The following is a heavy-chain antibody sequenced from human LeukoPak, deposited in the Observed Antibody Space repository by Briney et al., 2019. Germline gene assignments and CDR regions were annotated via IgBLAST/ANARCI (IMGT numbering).Heavy chain of an antibody. CDR1: GGSISSYY. Sequence: WKTLSLTCTVSGGSISSYYWSWIRQPAGKGLEWIGRIYTSGSTNYNPSLKSRVTISVDKSKNQFSLKLSSVTAADTAVYYCARELVGFGEILWSRFDYWGQGTLVTVSS. CDR3: ARELVGFGEILWSRFDY. D-gene: IGHD3-10*01. J-gene: IGHJ4*02. V-gene: IGHV4-4*07. CDR2: IYTSGST.